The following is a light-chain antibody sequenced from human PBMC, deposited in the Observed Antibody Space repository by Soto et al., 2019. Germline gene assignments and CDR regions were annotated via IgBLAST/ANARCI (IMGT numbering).Light chain of an antibody. CDR2: DVS. CDR1: SSDVGGYNY. Sequence: QSVLTQPASVSGSPGQSITISCTGTSSDVGGYNYVSWYQQHPGKAPKLMIYDVSNRPSGVSNRFPGSKSGNTASLTISGLQAEDEADYYCSSYTSSSTSRVFGTGTKVTVL. CDR3: SSYTSSSTSRV. J-gene: IGLJ1*01. V-gene: IGLV2-14*01.